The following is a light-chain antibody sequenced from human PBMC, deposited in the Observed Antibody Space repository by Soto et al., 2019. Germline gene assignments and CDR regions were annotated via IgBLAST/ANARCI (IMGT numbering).Light chain of an antibody. CDR1: QTISSW. J-gene: IGKJ5*01. V-gene: IGKV1-5*03. CDR3: QQANSFPLN. CDR2: KAS. Sequence: DIQITQSPSTLSVSVVDRVTITCRASQTISSWLAWYQQKPGKAPKLLIYKASTLKSGVPSRFSGSGSGTDFTLTISTLQPEDFATYYCQQANSFPLNFGQGTRLEI.